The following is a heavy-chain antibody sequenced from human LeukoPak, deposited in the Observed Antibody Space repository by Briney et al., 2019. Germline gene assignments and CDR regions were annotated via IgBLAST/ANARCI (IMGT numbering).Heavy chain of an antibody. Sequence: PGGSLRLSCAASGFTVSSNYMSWVRQAPGKGLEWVSAISGSGGSTYYADSVKGRFTISRDNSKNTLYLQMNSLRAEDTAVYYCAKAGGRYGSGSYFDYWGQGTLVTVSS. D-gene: IGHD3-10*01. J-gene: IGHJ4*02. CDR3: AKAGGRYGSGSYFDY. V-gene: IGHV3-23*01. CDR2: ISGSGGST. CDR1: GFTVSSNY.